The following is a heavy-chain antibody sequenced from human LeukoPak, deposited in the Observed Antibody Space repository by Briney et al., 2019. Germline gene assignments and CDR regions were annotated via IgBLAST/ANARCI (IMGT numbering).Heavy chain of an antibody. D-gene: IGHD3-22*01. J-gene: IGHJ6*02. CDR2: IIPILGIA. CDR3: ASQRWYESGGWEYGMAV. CDR1: GTFXSXX. V-gene: IGHV1-69*04. Sequence: GTFXSXXISWVRQAXGQGLEWMGRIIPILGIANYAQKFQGRVTITADKSTSTAYMELSSLRSEDTAVYYCASQRWYESGGWEYGMAVWGQGTTVTVSS.